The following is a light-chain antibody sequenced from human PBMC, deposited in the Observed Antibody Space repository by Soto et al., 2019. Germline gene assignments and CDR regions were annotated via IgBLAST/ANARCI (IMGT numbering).Light chain of an antibody. CDR2: GDN. CDR1: TSNIGSNK. Sequence: QSVLTQTPSASGTPGQRVTISCSGSTSNIGSNKVNWYQQLPGTAPKLLIFGDNQRPSGVPDRFFGSKSGTSASLAISGLQSEDEADYYCAAWDDSLNACVFGNGTKVTVL. V-gene: IGLV1-44*01. CDR3: AAWDDSLNACV. J-gene: IGLJ1*01.